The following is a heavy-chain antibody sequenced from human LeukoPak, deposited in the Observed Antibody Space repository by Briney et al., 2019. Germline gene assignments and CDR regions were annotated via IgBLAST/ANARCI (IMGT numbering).Heavy chain of an antibody. CDR1: GGSLSNYY. Sequence: SETLSLTCTVSGGSLSNYYWSWIRQPPGKGLEWIGYIYYSGSTNYNPSLKSRVTISVDTSKNQFSLKLSSVTAADTAVYYCARVERFGYFDWWGQGTLVTVSS. CDR3: ARVERFGYFDW. D-gene: IGHD3-10*01. J-gene: IGHJ4*02. CDR2: IYYSGST. V-gene: IGHV4-59*01.